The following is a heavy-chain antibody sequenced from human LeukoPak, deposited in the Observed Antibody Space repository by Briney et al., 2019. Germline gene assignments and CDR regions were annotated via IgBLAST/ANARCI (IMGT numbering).Heavy chain of an antibody. V-gene: IGHV4-4*07. CDR2: IYTSGIT. Sequence: SETLSLTCTVSGGSISSPYWSWIRQPAGKGLEWIGRIYTSGITNYNPSLRSRVTMSVDTSKNQFSLKLSSVTAADTAVYYCARGGWYDAFDIWGQGTMVTVSS. CDR3: ARGGWYDAFDI. J-gene: IGHJ3*02. D-gene: IGHD6-19*01. CDR1: GGSISSPY.